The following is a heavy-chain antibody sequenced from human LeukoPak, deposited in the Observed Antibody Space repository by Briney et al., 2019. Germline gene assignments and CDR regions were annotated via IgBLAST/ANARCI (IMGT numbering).Heavy chain of an antibody. V-gene: IGHV5-51*01. Sequence: GESLKISCKGSGYSFSSYWIAWVRQMPGKGLEWMGIIYPGDFDTRYSPSFQGQVSISADKSISTAYLQWSGLKASDTAMYYCATSLGYNCGYFDFWGQGTQVTVSS. CDR1: GYSFSSYW. J-gene: IGHJ4*02. CDR2: IYPGDFDT. CDR3: ATSLGYNCGYFDF. D-gene: IGHD1-20*01.